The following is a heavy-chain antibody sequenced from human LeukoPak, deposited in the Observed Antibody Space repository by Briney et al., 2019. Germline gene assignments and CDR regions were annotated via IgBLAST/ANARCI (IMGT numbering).Heavy chain of an antibody. CDR2: ISGGGGST. J-gene: IGHJ4*02. CDR3: AKWVVSGLGYLDS. D-gene: IGHD1-14*01. CDR1: GFIFTTYA. V-gene: IGHV3-23*01. Sequence: PGGSLRLSCAASGFIFTTYAMIWVRQAPGKGLEWVSTISGGGGSTFYADSVKGRFTIFRVNSKNTLYLQMNSLRAEDTAVYYCAKWVVSGLGYLDSWGQGTLVTVS.